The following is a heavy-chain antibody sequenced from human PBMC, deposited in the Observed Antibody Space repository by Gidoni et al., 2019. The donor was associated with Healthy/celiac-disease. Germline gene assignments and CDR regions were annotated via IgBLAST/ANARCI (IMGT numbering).Heavy chain of an antibody. J-gene: IGHJ4*02. CDR3: ARDRGVIVVVPAFTH. V-gene: IGHV3-7*01. Sequence: QLVESGGGLVPPGGSLRLSCAASGFTFSSYWMSWVRQAPGKGLEWVANIKQDGSEKYYVDSVKGRFTISRDNAKNSLYLQMNSLRAEDTAVYYCARDRGVIVVVPAFTHWGQGTLVTVSS. CDR2: IKQDGSEK. CDR1: GFTFSSYW. D-gene: IGHD2-2*01.